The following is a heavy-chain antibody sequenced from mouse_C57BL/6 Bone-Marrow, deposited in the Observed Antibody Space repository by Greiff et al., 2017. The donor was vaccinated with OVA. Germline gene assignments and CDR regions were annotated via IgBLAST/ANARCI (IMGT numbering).Heavy chain of an antibody. V-gene: IGHV6-6*01. J-gene: IGHJ3*01. D-gene: IGHD2-3*01. CDR2: IRNKANNHAT. CDR3: TRCGYYPAWFAY. Sequence: EVQLKESGGGLVQPGGSMKLSCAASGFTFSDAWMDWVRQSPEKGLEWVAEIRNKANNHATYYAESVKGRFTISRDDSKSSVYLQMNSLRAEDTGIYYCTRCGYYPAWFAYWGQGTLVTVSA. CDR1: GFTFSDAW.